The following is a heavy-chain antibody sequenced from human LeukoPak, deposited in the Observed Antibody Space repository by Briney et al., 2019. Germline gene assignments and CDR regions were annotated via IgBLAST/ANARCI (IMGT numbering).Heavy chain of an antibody. CDR2: IYYSGST. J-gene: IGHJ4*02. D-gene: IGHD4-17*01. Sequence: SETLSLTCTVSGGSISTSSYYWGWIRQPPGKGLEWIGTIYYSGSTYYNPSLTSRVTISVDTSKNQFSLKLSSVTAADTAVYYCARHDKYGGYDYWGQGTLVTVSS. CDR3: ARHDKYGGYDY. V-gene: IGHV4-39*01. CDR1: GGSISTSSYY.